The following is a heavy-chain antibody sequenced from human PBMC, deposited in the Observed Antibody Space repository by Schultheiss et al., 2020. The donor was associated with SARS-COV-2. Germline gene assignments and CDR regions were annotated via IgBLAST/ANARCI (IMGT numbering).Heavy chain of an antibody. CDR2: IDYEGRI. V-gene: IGHV4-30-4*01. D-gene: IGHD1-1*01. CDR3: AIGNDYVYFFDS. J-gene: IGHJ4*02. CDR1: GGSVRSGDSY. Sequence: SETLSLTCTVSGGSVRSGDSYWSWIRQSPGKGLEWIGYIDYEGRIFYNPSLKSRLTISLDTSKNQFSLKLNSVTAADTAVYYCAIGNDYVYFFDSWGQGTLVTVSS.